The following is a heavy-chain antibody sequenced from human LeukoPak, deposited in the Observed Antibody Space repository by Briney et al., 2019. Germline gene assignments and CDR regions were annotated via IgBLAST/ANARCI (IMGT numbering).Heavy chain of an antibody. CDR2: IIPIFGTA. CDR1: GYTFTTYY. J-gene: IGHJ4*02. Sequence: ASVKVSCKTSGYTFTTYYMHWVRQAPGQGLEWMGGIIPIFGTANYAQKFQGRVTITADESTSTAYMELSSLRSEDTAVYYCARVPGGRYFDWSFDYWGQGTLVTVSS. CDR3: ARVPGGRYFDWSFDY. D-gene: IGHD3-9*01. V-gene: IGHV1-69*13.